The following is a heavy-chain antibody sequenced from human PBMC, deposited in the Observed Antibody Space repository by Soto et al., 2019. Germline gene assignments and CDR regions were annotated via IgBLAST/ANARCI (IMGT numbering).Heavy chain of an antibody. CDR1: GFTFSDYA. J-gene: IGHJ2*01. CDR2: ISATGGNI. D-gene: IGHD3-16*01. Sequence: GSLRLSCVASGFTFSDYAMTWVRQAPGKGLEWVATISATGGNIEYTDSLKGRFTISRDNSKNTLYLQLNGLTSDDTAVHYCAKVAGGLGYFDLWGRGTLVTVSS. CDR3: AKVAGGLGYFDL. V-gene: IGHV3-23*01.